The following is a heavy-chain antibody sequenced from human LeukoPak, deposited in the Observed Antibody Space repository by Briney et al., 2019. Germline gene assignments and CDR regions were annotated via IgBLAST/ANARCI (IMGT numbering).Heavy chain of an antibody. Sequence: SVKVSCKASGGTFSSYAISWVRQAPGQGLEWMGGIIPIFGTANYAQKFQGRVTITADESTSTAYMELSSLRSEDTAVYYCASDLRGIDTFDYWGQGTLVTVSS. CDR3: ASDLRGIDTFDY. D-gene: IGHD5-12*01. CDR2: IIPIFGTA. J-gene: IGHJ4*02. CDR1: GGTFSSYA. V-gene: IGHV1-69*13.